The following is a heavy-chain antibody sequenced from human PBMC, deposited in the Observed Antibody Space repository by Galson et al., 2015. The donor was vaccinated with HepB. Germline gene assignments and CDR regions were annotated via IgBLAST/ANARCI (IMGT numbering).Heavy chain of an antibody. CDR1: GGSFSDYY. CDR2: INHRGRS. Sequence: ETLSLTCVVYGGSFSDYYWSWIRQSPGKGLEWIGEINHRGRSNYNPSLESRVTMSVDTSRGQFSLKLSSMTAADTAMYYCTRRNYFGSGSYHNWLDPWGQGTLVSVSS. J-gene: IGHJ5*02. CDR3: TRRNYFGSGSYHNWLDP. V-gene: IGHV4-34*01. D-gene: IGHD3-10*01.